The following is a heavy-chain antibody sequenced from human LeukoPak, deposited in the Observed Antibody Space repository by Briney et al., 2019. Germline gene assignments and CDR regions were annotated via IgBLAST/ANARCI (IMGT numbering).Heavy chain of an antibody. CDR2: INPNSGGT. CDR3: AREFVVVVAAFEP. V-gene: IGHV1-2*06. D-gene: IGHD2-15*01. CDR1: GYTFTGYY. Sequence: GASVKVSCKASGYTFTGYYMHWVRQAPGQGLEWMGRINPNSGGTNYAQKFQGRVTMTRDTSISTAYMELSRLRPDDTAVYYCAREFVVVVAAFEPWGQGTLVTVSS. J-gene: IGHJ5*02.